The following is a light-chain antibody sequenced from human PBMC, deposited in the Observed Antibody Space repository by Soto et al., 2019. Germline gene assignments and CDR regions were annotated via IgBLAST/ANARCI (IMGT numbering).Light chain of an antibody. CDR3: QQYGSSPPWT. CDR2: GAS. CDR1: QSVSSSY. V-gene: IGKV3-20*01. J-gene: IGKJ1*01. Sequence: EIVLTQSPATLSLSPVERATLSFRASQSVSSSYLAWYQQKPGQAPRLLIYGASSRATGIPDRFSGSGSGTDFTLTISRLEPEYFAVYYCQQYGSSPPWTFGQGTKVDIK.